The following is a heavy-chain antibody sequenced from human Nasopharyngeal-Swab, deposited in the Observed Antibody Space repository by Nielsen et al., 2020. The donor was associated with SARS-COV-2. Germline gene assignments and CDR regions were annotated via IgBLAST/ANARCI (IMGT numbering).Heavy chain of an antibody. D-gene: IGHD3-10*01. CDR3: ARDFVGQMDV. Sequence: GESLNLSCAAPGFTFSSYWMSWVRQAPGKGLEWVANIKQDGSEKYYVDSVKGRFTISRDNAKNSLYLQMNSLRAEDTAVYYCARDFVGQMDVWGQGTTVTVSS. V-gene: IGHV3-7*03. CDR2: IKQDGSEK. J-gene: IGHJ6*02. CDR1: GFTFSSYW.